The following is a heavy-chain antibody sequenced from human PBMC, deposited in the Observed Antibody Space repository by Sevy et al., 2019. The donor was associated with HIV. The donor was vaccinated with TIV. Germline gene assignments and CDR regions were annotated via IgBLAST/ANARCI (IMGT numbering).Heavy chain of an antibody. V-gene: IGHV1-18*01. CDR3: ARSLSQDPDYYDSSGYHY. CDR2: ISAYNGNT. J-gene: IGHJ4*02. D-gene: IGHD3-22*01. CDR1: GYTFTSYG. Sequence: ASVKVSCKASGYTFTSYGISWVRQAPGQGLEWMGWISAYNGNTNYAQKLQGRVTMTTDTSTSTAYMELRSLRSDDTVVYYCARSLSQDPDYYDSSGYHYWGQGTLVTVSS.